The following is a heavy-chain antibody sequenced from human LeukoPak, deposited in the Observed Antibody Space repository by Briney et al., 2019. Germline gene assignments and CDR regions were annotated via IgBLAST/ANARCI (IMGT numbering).Heavy chain of an antibody. D-gene: IGHD3-22*01. CDR2: IYSGGST. J-gene: IGHJ4*02. Sequence: PGGSLRLSCAASGFTVSSNYMSWVRQAPGKGLEWVSVIYSGGSTYYADSVKGRFTISRHNSKNTLYLQMNSLRAEDTAVYYCARAYHYYDGSGYAYWGQGTLVTVSS. V-gene: IGHV3-53*04. CDR1: GFTVSSNY. CDR3: ARAYHYYDGSGYAY.